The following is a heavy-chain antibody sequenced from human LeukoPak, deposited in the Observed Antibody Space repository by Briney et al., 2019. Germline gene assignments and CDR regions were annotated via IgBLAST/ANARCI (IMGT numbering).Heavy chain of an antibody. D-gene: IGHD2-21*02. J-gene: IGHJ4*02. CDR2: ISGSDTGT. CDR3: TKGSGFAVVVSAAN. CDR1: GFTFNNFA. Sequence: GGSLRLSCAASGFTFNNFAMSWVRQAPGKGLEWVSAISGSDTGTYYADSVKGRFTISGDNSKNTVYLQMDSLRAEDTAVYYCTKGSGFAVVVSAANWGQGTLVTVSS. V-gene: IGHV3-23*01.